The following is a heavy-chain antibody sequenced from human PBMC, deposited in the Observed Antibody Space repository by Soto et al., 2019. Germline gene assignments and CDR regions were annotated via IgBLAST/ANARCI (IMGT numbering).Heavy chain of an antibody. CDR1: GYTFTSYY. CDR3: ARGPRSPTYYYDSSGLSGGFDP. D-gene: IGHD3-22*01. Sequence: ASVKVSCKASGYTFTSYYMHWVRQAPGQGLEWMGIINPSGGSTSYAQKFQGRVTMTRDTSTSTVYMELSSLRSEDTAVYYCARGPRSPTYYYDSSGLSGGFDPWGQGTLVTVSP. CDR2: INPSGGST. J-gene: IGHJ5*02. V-gene: IGHV1-46*01.